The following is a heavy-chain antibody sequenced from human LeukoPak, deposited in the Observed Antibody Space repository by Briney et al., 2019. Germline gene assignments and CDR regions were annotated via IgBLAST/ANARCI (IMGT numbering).Heavy chain of an antibody. J-gene: IGHJ4*02. D-gene: IGHD3-22*01. CDR3: ARGRDYYDSSGYVGYHFDY. CDR1: GGSISSGGYS. V-gene: IGHV4-30-2*01. CDR2: IYHSGST. Sequence: PSETLSLTCAVSGGSISSGGYSWSWIRQPPGKGLEWIGYIYHSGSTYYNPSLKSRVTISVDRSKNQFSLKLSSVTAADTAVYYCARGRDYYDSSGYVGYHFDYWGQGTLVTVSS.